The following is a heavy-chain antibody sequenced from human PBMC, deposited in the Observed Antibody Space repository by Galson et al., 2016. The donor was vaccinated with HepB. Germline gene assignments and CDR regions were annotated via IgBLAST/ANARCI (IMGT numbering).Heavy chain of an antibody. CDR3: AKERLVRRIFDH. V-gene: IGHV3-23*01. CDR2: ISTRRTT. Sequence: SLRLSCAASGFVFSNFGLSWVRQAPGKGLEWVASISTRRTTYYSDSVQGRFTISGDNSKTTLYLQMNGLRAEDTAVYYCAKERLVRRIFDHWGQGTLLTVSS. D-gene: IGHD1-1*01. CDR1: GFVFSNFG. J-gene: IGHJ4*02.